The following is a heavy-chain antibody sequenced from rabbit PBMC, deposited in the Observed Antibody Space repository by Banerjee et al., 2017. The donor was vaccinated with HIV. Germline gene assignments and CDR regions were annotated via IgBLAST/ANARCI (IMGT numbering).Heavy chain of an antibody. V-gene: IGHV1S43*01. Sequence: LVKPGASLTLTCKASGIDFDNYYFMCWVRQAPGKGLQLIACIYTSSGTTDYASWVNGRFTISRSTSLSTVDLKMTSLTVADTATYFCARFGTDYVAYDLWGPGTLVTVS. CDR3: ARFGTDYVAYDL. J-gene: IGHJ4*01. CDR2: IYTSSGTT. D-gene: IGHD6-1*01. CDR1: GIDFDNYYF.